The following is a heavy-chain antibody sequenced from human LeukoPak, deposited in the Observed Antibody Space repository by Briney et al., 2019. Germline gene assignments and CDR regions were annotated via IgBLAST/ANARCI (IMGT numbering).Heavy chain of an antibody. V-gene: IGHV3-30*04. Sequence: GGSLRVSCAAPGFTFSSFAMHWVRQAPGKGLEWVALISYDGSNEYYADSVKGRFTISRDNSKNTLYLQMNSLRAEDTAVYYCARDRLWATTPYYFDFWGQGTLVTVSS. CDR3: ARDRLWATTPYYFDF. CDR1: GFTFSSFA. CDR2: ISYDGSNE. D-gene: IGHD5-24*01. J-gene: IGHJ4*02.